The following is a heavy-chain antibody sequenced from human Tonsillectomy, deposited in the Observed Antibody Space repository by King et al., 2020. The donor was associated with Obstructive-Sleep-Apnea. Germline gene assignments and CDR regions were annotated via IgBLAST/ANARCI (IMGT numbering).Heavy chain of an antibody. CDR1: GGSISSYY. CDR3: ARDSRGQWLGPSVWFDP. CDR2: IYYSGST. D-gene: IGHD6-19*01. V-gene: IGHV4-59*01. Sequence: VQLQESGPGLVKPSETLSLTCTVSGGSISSYYWSWIRQPPGKGLEWIGYIYYSGSTNYNPSLKSRVTISVDTSKNQFSLKLSSVTAADTAVYYCARDSRGQWLGPSVWFDPWGQGTLVTVSS. J-gene: IGHJ5*02.